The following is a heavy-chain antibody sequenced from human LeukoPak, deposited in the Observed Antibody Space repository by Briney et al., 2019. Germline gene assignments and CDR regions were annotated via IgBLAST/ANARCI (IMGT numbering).Heavy chain of an antibody. CDR2: INPSGGDT. CDR3: VGGPRGGPHYYVMDG. J-gene: IGHJ6*02. CDR1: GYTFTRYY. Sequence: ASVKVSCKASGYTFTRYYMHWVRQAPGQGLEWMGLINPSGGDTSCVQKFQGRVTMTRDTSTSTVYMELSSLRSDDTAVYYCVGGPRGGPHYYVMDGWGQGTTVTVSS. V-gene: IGHV1-46*01. D-gene: IGHD3-16*01.